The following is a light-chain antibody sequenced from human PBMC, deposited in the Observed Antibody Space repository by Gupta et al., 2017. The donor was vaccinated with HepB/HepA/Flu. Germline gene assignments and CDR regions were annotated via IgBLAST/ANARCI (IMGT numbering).Light chain of an antibody. Sequence: DIVMTQSPLSLPVTPGEPASISCRSSQSLLHSNAYNYLDWYLQKPGQSPQLLSYLGSNRASGVPDRFSGSGAGTDFTLKISRVEAEDVGVYYCMQALQTPFTFGQGTRLEIK. V-gene: IGKV2-28*01. CDR1: QSLLHSNAYNY. CDR2: LGS. CDR3: MQALQTPFT. J-gene: IGKJ5*01.